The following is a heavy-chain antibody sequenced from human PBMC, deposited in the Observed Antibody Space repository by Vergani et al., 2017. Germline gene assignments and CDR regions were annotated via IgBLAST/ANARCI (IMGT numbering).Heavy chain of an antibody. CDR2: INPNSGGT. CDR1: GYTFTGYY. Sequence: QVQLVQSGAEVKKPGASVKVSCKASGYTFTGYYMHWVRQAPGQGLEWMGWINPNSGGTNYAQKFQGRVTMTRDTSISTAYMELSRLRSDDTAVYYCARPIYSSVNLPGSPYFDYWGQGTLVTVSS. D-gene: IGHD6-19*01. V-gene: IGHV1-2*02. CDR3: ARPIYSSVNLPGSPYFDY. J-gene: IGHJ4*02.